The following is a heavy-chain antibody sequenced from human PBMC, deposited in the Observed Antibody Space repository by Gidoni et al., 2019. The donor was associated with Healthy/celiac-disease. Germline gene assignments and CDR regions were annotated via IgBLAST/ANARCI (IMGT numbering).Heavy chain of an antibody. V-gene: IGHV4-61*02. CDR1: GGSISSGSYY. D-gene: IGHD3-22*01. CDR3: AREYYYDSSGYLLDY. Sequence: QVQLQESGPGLVKPSQTLSLTCTVSGGSISSGSYYWSWIRQPAGKGLEWIGRIYTSVSTNYNPSLKSRVTMSVDTSKNQFSLKLSSVTAADTAVYYCAREYYYDSSGYLLDYWGQGTLVTVSS. J-gene: IGHJ4*02. CDR2: IYTSVST.